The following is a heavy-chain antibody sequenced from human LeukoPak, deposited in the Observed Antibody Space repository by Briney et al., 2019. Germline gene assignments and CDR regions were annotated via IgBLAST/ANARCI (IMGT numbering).Heavy chain of an antibody. D-gene: IGHD2-2*01. J-gene: IGHJ4*02. CDR3: ARDDCSSTSCYPFDY. CDR1: GYTFTGYY. CDR2: INPSGGST. V-gene: IGHV1-46*01. Sequence: ASVKVSCKASGYTFTGYYMHWVRQAPGQGLEWMGIINPSGGSTSYAQKFQGRVTMTRDTSTSTVYMELSSLRSEDTAVYYCARDDCSSTSCYPFDYWGQGTLVTVSS.